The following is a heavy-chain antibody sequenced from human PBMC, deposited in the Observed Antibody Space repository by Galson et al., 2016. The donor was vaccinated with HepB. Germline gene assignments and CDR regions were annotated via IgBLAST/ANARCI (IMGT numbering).Heavy chain of an antibody. D-gene: IGHD5-24*01. CDR2: INSDASTT. V-gene: IGHV3-74*01. CDR3: SRGSVGMVTIGDY. Sequence: SLRLSCAASGFTLRSHWMHWVRQAPGKGLVWVSVINSDASTTIYAGSVKGRFTISRDNAKNTLYLQLNSLSVEDTAVYYCSRGSVGMVTIGDYWGQGILVTVSS. J-gene: IGHJ4*02. CDR1: GFTLRSHW.